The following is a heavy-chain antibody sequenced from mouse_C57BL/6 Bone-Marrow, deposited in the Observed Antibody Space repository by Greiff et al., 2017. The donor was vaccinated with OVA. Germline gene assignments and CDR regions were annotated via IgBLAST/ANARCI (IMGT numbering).Heavy chain of an antibody. V-gene: IGHV1-69*01. CDR3: SGGYYAWFAY. J-gene: IGHJ3*01. Sequence: VQLQQPGAELVMPGASVKLSCKASGYTFTSYWMHWVKQRPGQGLEWIGEIDPSDSYTNYNQKFKGKSTLTVDKSSSTAYMQLSSLTSEDSAVYSCSGGYYAWFAYWGQGTLVTVSA. CDR1: GYTFTSYW. D-gene: IGHD2-3*01. CDR2: IDPSDSYT.